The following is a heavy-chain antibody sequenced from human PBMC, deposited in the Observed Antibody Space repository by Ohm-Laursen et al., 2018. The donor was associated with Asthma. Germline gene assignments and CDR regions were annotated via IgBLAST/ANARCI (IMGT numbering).Heavy chain of an antibody. Sequence: SETLSLTCTVSGGSISSGGYYWSWIRQHPGKGLEWIGYIYYSGSTYYNPSLKSRVTISVDTSKNQFSLKLSSVTAADTAVYYCARDLPHGSGGSCYEYGIDVWGQGTTVTVSS. CDR2: IYYSGST. J-gene: IGHJ6*02. CDR3: ARDLPHGSGGSCYEYGIDV. D-gene: IGHD2-15*01. V-gene: IGHV4-31*03. CDR1: GGSISSGGYY.